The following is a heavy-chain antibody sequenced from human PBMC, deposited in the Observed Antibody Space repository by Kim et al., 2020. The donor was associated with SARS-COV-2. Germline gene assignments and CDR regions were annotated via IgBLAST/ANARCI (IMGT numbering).Heavy chain of an antibody. CDR3: ARHYRYYDILTGYSYPLMFDY. Sequence: GESLKISCKGSGYSFTSYWIGWVRQMPGKGLEWMGIIYPGDSDTRYSPSFQGQVTISADKSISTAYLQWSSLKASYTAMYYCARHYRYYDILTGYSYPLMFDYWGQGTLVTVSS. CDR2: IYPGDSDT. CDR1: GYSFTSYW. J-gene: IGHJ4*02. D-gene: IGHD3-9*01. V-gene: IGHV5-51*01.